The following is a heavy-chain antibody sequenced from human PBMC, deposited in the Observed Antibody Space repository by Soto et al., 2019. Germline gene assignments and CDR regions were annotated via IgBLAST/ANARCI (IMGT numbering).Heavy chain of an antibody. Sequence: ASVKVSCKASGYTFTSYSMHWVRQAPGQGLEWMGIINPSSGRTSYAQNFQGRVTMTSDTSTSIVYMEMSSLKSEDTAVYYCARDHNFGFILYAMDVWGQGTTVTVSS. J-gene: IGHJ6*02. D-gene: IGHD2-15*01. CDR1: GYTFTSYS. CDR3: ARDHNFGFILYAMDV. V-gene: IGHV1-46*01. CDR2: INPSSGRT.